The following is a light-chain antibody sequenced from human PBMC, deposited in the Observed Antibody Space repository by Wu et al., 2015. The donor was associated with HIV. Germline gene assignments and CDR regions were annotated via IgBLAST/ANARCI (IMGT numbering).Light chain of an antibody. CDR1: QSVSSN. Sequence: ETVMTQSPASLSVSPGERATLSCRASQSVSSNLAWYQQKPGQAPRLLIYGASSRATGIPDRFSGSGSGTDLTLTISRLEPEDFAVYYCQQYGSSPITFGQGTRLEIK. V-gene: IGKV3-20*01. CDR3: QQYGSSPIT. J-gene: IGKJ5*01. CDR2: GAS.